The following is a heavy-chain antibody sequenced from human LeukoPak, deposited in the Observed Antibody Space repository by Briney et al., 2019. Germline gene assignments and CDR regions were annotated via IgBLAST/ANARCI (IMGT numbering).Heavy chain of an antibody. J-gene: IGHJ4*02. D-gene: IGHD3-22*01. CDR3: ARMAYPYYYDSSGYFDY. CDR2: INPRGGST. V-gene: IGHV1-46*01. CDR1: GYTFTSYY. Sequence: ASVKVSCKASGYTFTSYYMHWVRQAPGQGLEWMGIINPRGGSTSYAQKFQGRVTMTRDTSTSTVYMELSSLRSEDTAVYYCARMAYPYYYDSSGYFDYWGQGTLVTVSS.